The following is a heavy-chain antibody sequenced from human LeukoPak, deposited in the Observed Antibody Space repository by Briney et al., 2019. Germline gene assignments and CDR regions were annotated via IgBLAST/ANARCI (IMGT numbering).Heavy chain of an antibody. Sequence: PSETLSLTCTVSGGSISSGSYYWGWIRQSPGKGLEWIGTVYYSGSTYYNPSLKSRVTISVDTSKNQFSLKLTSVTAADTAVYYCARSKGAYTFDSWGQGTLVTASS. CDR1: GGSISSGSYY. CDR3: ARSKGAYTFDS. D-gene: IGHD4-11*01. V-gene: IGHV4-39*01. J-gene: IGHJ4*02. CDR2: VYYSGST.